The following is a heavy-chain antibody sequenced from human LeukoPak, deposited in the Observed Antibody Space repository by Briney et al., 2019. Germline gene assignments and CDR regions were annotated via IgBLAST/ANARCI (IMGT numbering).Heavy chain of an antibody. CDR1: GFTFSNAW. V-gene: IGHV3-30*18. CDR3: AKEGTPQVSTWYDL. J-gene: IGHJ5*02. CDR2: ISYEGGTQ. Sequence: GGSLRLSCAASGFTFSNAWMSWVRQAPGKGLEWVAVISYEGGTQHYADSVKGRFIISRDNPRNTLYLQMNILRTEDTAVYYCAKEGTPQVSTWYDLWGQGTQVIVSS. D-gene: IGHD3-10*01.